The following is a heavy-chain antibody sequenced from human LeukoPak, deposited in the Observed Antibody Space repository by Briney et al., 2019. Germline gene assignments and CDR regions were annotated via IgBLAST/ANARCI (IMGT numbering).Heavy chain of an antibody. J-gene: IGHJ4*01. CDR3: ARGPDYDFWSGYSTPYYFDY. V-gene: IGHV4-59*01. Sequence: SETLSLTCTVSGGSISSYYWSWIRQPPGKGLEWIGYIYYSGSTNYNPSLKSRVTISVDTSKNQFSLKLSSVTAADTAVYYCARGPDYDFWSGYSTPYYFDYWGQEPWSPSPQ. CDR1: GGSISSYY. D-gene: IGHD3-3*01. CDR2: IYYSGST.